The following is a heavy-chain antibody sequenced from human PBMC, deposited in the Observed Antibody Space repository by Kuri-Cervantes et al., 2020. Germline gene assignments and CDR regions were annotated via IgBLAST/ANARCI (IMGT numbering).Heavy chain of an antibody. CDR1: GGSISSYY. CDR3: ARDYFRSGWYGGVGY. V-gene: IGHV4-59*01. CDR2: IYYSGST. D-gene: IGHD6-19*01. J-gene: IGHJ4*02. Sequence: SETLSLTCTVSGGSISSYYWSWIRQPPGKGLEWIGYIYYSGSTNYNPSLKSRVTISVDTSKNQFSLKLSSVTAADTAVYYCARDYFRSGWYGGVGYWGQGTLVTVSS.